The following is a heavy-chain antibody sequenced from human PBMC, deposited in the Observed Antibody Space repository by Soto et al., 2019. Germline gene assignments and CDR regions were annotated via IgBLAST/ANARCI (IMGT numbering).Heavy chain of an antibody. J-gene: IGHJ6*03. D-gene: IGHD3-3*01. CDR1: GFTFSDSW. V-gene: IGHV3-74*01. CDR2: INSDGTST. CDR3: ARDWSAPRNVAYYYYNMDV. Sequence: EVQLVESGGGLVQPGGSLRLSCAASGFTFSDSWMHWVRQAPGKGLVWVSRINSDGTSTNYADSVKGRFTISRDNAKNTLYLQMNSLRAEDTGIYYCARDWSAPRNVAYYYYNMDVWGKGTTVTVSS.